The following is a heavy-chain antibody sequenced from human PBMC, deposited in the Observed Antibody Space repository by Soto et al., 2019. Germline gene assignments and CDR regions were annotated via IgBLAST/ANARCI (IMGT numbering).Heavy chain of an antibody. CDR1: GGTFSSYA. V-gene: IGHV1-69*13. Sequence: SVKVSCKASGGTFSSYAISWVRQAPGQGLEWMGGIIPIFGTANYAQKFQDRVTITADESTSTAYMELSSLRSEDTAVYYCASRVGYCSGGSCLGYYYYYGMDVWGQGTTVTVSS. D-gene: IGHD2-15*01. J-gene: IGHJ6*02. CDR2: IIPIFGTA. CDR3: ASRVGYCSGGSCLGYYYYYGMDV.